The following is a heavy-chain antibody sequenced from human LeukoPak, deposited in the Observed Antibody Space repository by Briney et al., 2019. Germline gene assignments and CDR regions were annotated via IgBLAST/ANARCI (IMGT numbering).Heavy chain of an antibody. D-gene: IGHD6-19*01. CDR3: ARDGSGWDYYYYYGMDV. Sequence: GGSLRLSCAASGFTFSSYWMSWVRQAPGKGLEWVANIKQDGSEKYYADSVKGRFTISRDNAKNSLYLQMNSLRAEDTAVYYCARDGSGWDYYYYYGMDVWGQGTTVTVSS. J-gene: IGHJ6*02. CDR1: GFTFSSYW. V-gene: IGHV3-7*03. CDR2: IKQDGSEK.